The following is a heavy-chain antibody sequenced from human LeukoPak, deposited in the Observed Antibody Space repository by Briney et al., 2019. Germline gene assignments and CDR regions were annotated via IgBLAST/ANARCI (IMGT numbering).Heavy chain of an antibody. CDR1: GFTISTNA. Sequence: GGSLTLSCAASGFTISTNAISWVRQAPGKGLEWVSAISGTGAVTYYAESVKGRFTISRDNSKNPGYLHMNSLKVEDTAVYYFARGLTTTGFDSWGQGTLVTVSS. J-gene: IGHJ5*01. D-gene: IGHD4-17*01. CDR2: ISGTGAVT. V-gene: IGHV3-23*01. CDR3: ARGLTTTGFDS.